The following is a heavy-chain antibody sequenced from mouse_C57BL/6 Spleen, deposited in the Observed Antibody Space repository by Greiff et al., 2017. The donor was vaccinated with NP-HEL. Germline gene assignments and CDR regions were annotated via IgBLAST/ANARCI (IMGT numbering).Heavy chain of an antibody. D-gene: IGHD1-1*02. CDR2: IYPGSGST. CDR3: ARAGYYRLDY. V-gene: IGHV1-55*01. CDR1: GYTFTSYW. Sequence: QVQLQQPGAELVKPGASVKMSCKASGYTFTSYWITWVKQRPGQGLEWIGDIYPGSGSTNYNENFKSKATLTVDTTSSTAYMQLSSLTSEDSAVYYCARAGYYRLDYWGQVTTLTVSS. J-gene: IGHJ2*01.